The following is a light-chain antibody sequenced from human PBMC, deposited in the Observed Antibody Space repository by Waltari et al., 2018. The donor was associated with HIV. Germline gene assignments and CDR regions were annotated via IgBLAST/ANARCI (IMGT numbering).Light chain of an antibody. CDR2: DVD. J-gene: IGLJ3*02. Sequence: SAVTQPASVSGLPGQSITISCPGVDSDVGLYNFVSWYQQLPGRVPRLILYDVDSRAPGISDRFSGSRSGPTASLNISRLRAEDEADYYCASFTGDDTLLFGGGTKVTVL. CDR1: DSDVGLYNF. V-gene: IGLV2-14*03. CDR3: ASFTGDDTLL.